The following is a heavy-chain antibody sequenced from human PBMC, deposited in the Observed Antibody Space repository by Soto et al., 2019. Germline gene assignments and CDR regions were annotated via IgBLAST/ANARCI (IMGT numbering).Heavy chain of an antibody. Sequence: QVQLVESGGGVVQPGRSLRLSCAASGFSFSRYGIHWVRQAPGKGLEWVAVISYDESTTFYADSVKGRFTISRDNSKNTPFLQMNSLRPEDTAVYYWSKAMIGSYDSDAFDVWGQGTMVTVSS. D-gene: IGHD3-22*01. CDR2: ISYDESTT. J-gene: IGHJ3*01. CDR1: GFSFSRYG. V-gene: IGHV3-30*18. CDR3: SKAMIGSYDSDAFDV.